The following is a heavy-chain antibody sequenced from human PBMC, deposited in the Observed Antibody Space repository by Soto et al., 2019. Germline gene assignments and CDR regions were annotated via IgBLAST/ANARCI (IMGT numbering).Heavy chain of an antibody. V-gene: IGHV1-8*02. CDR1: GGTFSSYT. J-gene: IGHJ4*01. CDR3: ARGFPASH. CDR2: IIPILGNT. Sequence: ASVKVSCKASGGTFSSYTISWVRQAPGQGLEWMGRIIPILGNTGYAQKFQGRVTMTRNTSISTAYMELSSLRSEDTAVYYCARGFPASHWGQGTLVTVSS. D-gene: IGHD6-25*01.